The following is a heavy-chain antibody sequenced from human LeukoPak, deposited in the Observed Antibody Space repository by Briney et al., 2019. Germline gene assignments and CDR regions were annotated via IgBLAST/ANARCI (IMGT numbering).Heavy chain of an antibody. V-gene: IGHV3-7*01. D-gene: IGHD5-24*01. Sequence: PGGSLRLSCEASGFSFSSYWMTWVRQAPGKGLEWVANIKYDESEKYLVESVKGRFTISRDNAQNSLFLQMDSLRVEDTAVYYCVRGRDGSFWGRGTQVTVSS. CDR3: VRGRDGSF. J-gene: IGHJ4*02. CDR1: GFSFSSYW. CDR2: IKYDESEK.